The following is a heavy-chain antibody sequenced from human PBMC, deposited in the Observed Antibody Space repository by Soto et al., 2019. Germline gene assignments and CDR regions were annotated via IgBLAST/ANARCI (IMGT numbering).Heavy chain of an antibody. Sequence: APVKGSCKASGYTFTRDGISWVRQAPGQGLEWMGWISAYNGNTNYAQKLQGRVTMTTDTSTSTAYMELRSLRSDDTAVYYCAREDNSNSYFYYYGMDVWGQGTTVTVSS. CDR2: ISAYNGNT. V-gene: IGHV1-18*01. CDR3: AREDNSNSYFYYYGMDV. CDR1: GYTFTRDG. D-gene: IGHD4-4*01. J-gene: IGHJ6*02.